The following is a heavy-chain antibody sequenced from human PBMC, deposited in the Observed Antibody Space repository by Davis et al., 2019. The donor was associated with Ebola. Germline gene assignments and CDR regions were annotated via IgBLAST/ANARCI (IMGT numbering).Heavy chain of an antibody. CDR3: ARDNGYDSSFDY. CDR2: ISGSGGST. Sequence: GESLKISCAASGFTFSSYAMSWVRQAPGKGLEWVSAISGSGGSTYYADSVKGRFTISRHNSKNTLYLQMNSLRAEDTAVYYCARDNGYDSSFDYWGQGTLVTVSS. CDR1: GFTFSSYA. J-gene: IGHJ4*02. D-gene: IGHD5-12*01. V-gene: IGHV3-23*01.